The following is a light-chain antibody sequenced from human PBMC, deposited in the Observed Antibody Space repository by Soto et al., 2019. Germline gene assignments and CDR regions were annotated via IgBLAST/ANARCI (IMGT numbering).Light chain of an antibody. Sequence: QSVLTQPPSASGTPGQSLTISCSGSSSNIGSHFVYWYQHLPGTAPKLLIFRDGQRPSGVPARFFGSKSGTSASLAISGLRSEDEADYYCSSYTSSRTLVFGGGTKVTVL. CDR2: RDG. J-gene: IGLJ2*01. CDR1: SSNIGSHF. V-gene: IGLV1-47*01. CDR3: SSYTSSRTLV.